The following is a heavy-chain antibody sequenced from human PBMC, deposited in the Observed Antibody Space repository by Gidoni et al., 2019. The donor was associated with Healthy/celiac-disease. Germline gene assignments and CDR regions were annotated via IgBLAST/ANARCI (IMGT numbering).Heavy chain of an antibody. CDR3: GRVTKNIVVVPAGAERYYYYYYMDV. Sequence: QVQLQESGPGLVKPSETLSLTCTVSGGSISSYYWSWIRQPPGKGLEWIGYIYYSGRTNYNPPLKSRGTISVDTSKNQYFLMLSCVAAADTAVDYCGRVTKNIVVVPAGAERYYYYYYMDVWGKGTTVTVSS. V-gene: IGHV4-59*01. J-gene: IGHJ6*03. CDR2: IYYSGRT. D-gene: IGHD2-2*01. CDR1: GGSISSYY.